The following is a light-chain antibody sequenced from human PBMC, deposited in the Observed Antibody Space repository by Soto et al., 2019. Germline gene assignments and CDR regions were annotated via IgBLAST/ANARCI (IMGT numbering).Light chain of an antibody. Sequence: AIRMTQSPSSFSASTGDRVTITCRASQGISSYLAWYQQKPGKAPKLLIYAASTLQSGDPSRFSGSGSGTDLTLTISCLQSEDCATYYCQQYYSYPWTFGQGTKVEIK. V-gene: IGKV1-8*01. CDR1: QGISSY. J-gene: IGKJ1*01. CDR3: QQYYSYPWT. CDR2: AAS.